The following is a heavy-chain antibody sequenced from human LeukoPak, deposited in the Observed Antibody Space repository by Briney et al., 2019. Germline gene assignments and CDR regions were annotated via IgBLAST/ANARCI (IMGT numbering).Heavy chain of an antibody. D-gene: IGHD4-17*01. J-gene: IGHJ4*02. CDR1: GGSISSSSYY. Sequence: SETLSLTCTVSGGSISSSSYYWGWIRQPPGKGLESIGRICYSGSTYYNPSLKSRVTISVDTSKTEFSLKLRSGRASDTAVYYCARGGHYVDYVLYYWGEGALVTVSS. V-gene: IGHV4-39*01. CDR2: ICYSGST. CDR3: ARGGHYVDYVLYY.